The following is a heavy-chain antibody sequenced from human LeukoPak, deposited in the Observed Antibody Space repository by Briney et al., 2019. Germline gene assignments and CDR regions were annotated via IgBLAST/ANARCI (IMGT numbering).Heavy chain of an antibody. V-gene: IGHV1-18*01. CDR2: ISAYNGNT. D-gene: IGHD5-18*01. CDR3: ARAYPGIQLWLHLTDWYFDL. Sequence: ASVKVSCKASGYTLTSYGISWVRQAPGQGLEWMGWISAYNGNTNYAQKLQGRVTMTTDTSTSTAYMELRSLRSDDTAVYNCARAYPGIQLWLHLTDWYFDLWGRGTLVTVSS. J-gene: IGHJ2*01. CDR1: GYTLTSYG.